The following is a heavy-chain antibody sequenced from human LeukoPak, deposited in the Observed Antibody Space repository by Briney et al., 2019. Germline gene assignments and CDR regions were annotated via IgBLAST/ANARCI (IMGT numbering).Heavy chain of an antibody. V-gene: IGHV1-69*01. CDR1: GGTFSSYA. CDR2: IIPIFGTA. J-gene: IGHJ6*03. CDR3: ARGPGGRSGYYPLEDNYYYYCMDV. D-gene: IGHD3-22*01. Sequence: SVKVSCKASGGTFSSYAISWVRQAPGQGLEWMGGIIPIFGTANYAQKFQGRVTITADESTSTAYMELRSLRSDDTAVYYCARGPGGRSGYYPLEDNYYYYCMDVWGKGTTVTVSS.